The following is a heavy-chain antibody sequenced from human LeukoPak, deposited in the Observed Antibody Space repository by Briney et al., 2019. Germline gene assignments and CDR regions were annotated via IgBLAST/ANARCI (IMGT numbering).Heavy chain of an antibody. V-gene: IGHV4-38-2*02. CDR1: GYSISSGYY. Sequence: SETLSLTCTVSGYSISSGYYWGWIRQPPGKGLEWIGSIYHSGSTYYNPSLKSRVTISVDTSKNQFSLKLSSVTAADTAVYYCASYNWNYGENWFDPWGQGTLVTVSS. D-gene: IGHD1-7*01. CDR3: ASYNWNYGENWFDP. J-gene: IGHJ5*02. CDR2: IYHSGST.